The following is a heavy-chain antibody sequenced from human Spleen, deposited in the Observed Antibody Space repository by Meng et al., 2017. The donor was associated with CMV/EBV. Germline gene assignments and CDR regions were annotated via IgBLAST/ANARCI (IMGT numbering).Heavy chain of an antibody. D-gene: IGHD3-10*01. CDR2: IKQDGSEK. Sequence: GGSLRLSCAASGFTFSSYWMGWVRQAPGKGLEWVGNIKQDGSEKYYVDSVKGRFTISRDNAKNSLKLQMNSLGAEDTAVYYCARFMAGRSGDYYYYYGMDVWGQGTTVTVSS. V-gene: IGHV3-7*01. CDR3: ARFMAGRSGDYYYYYGMDV. CDR1: GFTFSSYW. J-gene: IGHJ6*02.